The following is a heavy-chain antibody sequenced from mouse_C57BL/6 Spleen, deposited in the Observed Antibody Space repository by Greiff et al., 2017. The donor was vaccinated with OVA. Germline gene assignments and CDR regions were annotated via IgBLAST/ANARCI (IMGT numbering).Heavy chain of an antibody. J-gene: IGHJ2*01. Sequence: VQLQQPGAELVKPGASVKLSCKASGYTFTSYWMQWVKQRPGQGLEWIGEIDPSDSYTNYNQKFKGKATLTVDTSSSTAYMQLSSLTSEDSAVYYCAITTVVATNYWGQGTTLTVSS. V-gene: IGHV1-50*01. CDR1: GYTFTSYW. CDR2: IDPSDSYT. D-gene: IGHD1-1*01. CDR3: AITTVVATNY.